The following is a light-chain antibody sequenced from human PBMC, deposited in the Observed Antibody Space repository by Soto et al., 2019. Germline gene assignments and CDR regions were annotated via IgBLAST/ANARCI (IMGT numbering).Light chain of an antibody. CDR1: QSIGSY. J-gene: IGKJ3*01. V-gene: IGKV3-11*01. CDR3: QQRNFWPLS. CDR2: DAS. Sequence: NVLTRSPAILSLSPGDRATLSCRASQSIGSYLAWYQQKPGQAPRLLIYDASNRATDIPARFSGSGSETEFTLTIDSLEPEDSAVYYCQQRNFWPLSFGPGTRVETK.